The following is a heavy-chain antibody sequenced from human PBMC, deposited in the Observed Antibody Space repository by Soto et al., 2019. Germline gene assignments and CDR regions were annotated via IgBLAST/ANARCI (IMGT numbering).Heavy chain of an antibody. D-gene: IGHD6-13*01. Sequence: QVQLVQSGAEVKKPGSSVKVSCKASGGTFSTYDISWVRQAPGQGLEWMGGIIHLLDIEYYSEKVQGRVTITAAESTSTFYMELSSLRFEDTAVYYCAHEAGHESGFDPWGQGTLVTVSS. V-gene: IGHV1-69*01. CDR1: GGTFSTYD. CDR2: IIHLLDIE. J-gene: IGHJ5*02. CDR3: AHEAGHESGFDP.